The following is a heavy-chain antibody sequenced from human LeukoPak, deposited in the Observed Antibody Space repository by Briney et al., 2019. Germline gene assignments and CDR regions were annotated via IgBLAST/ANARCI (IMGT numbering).Heavy chain of an antibody. Sequence: PSETLSLTCAVYGGSFSGYYWSWIRQPPGKGLEWIGEIDHSGRTNSNASLKSRVTISVDVSKNQFSPRLTSVTAADTAVYYCARKSIATAGRKPYDYWDQGTLVTVSS. CDR3: ARKSIATAGRKPYDY. D-gene: IGHD6-13*01. V-gene: IGHV4-34*01. CDR2: IDHSGRT. CDR1: GGSFSGYY. J-gene: IGHJ4*02.